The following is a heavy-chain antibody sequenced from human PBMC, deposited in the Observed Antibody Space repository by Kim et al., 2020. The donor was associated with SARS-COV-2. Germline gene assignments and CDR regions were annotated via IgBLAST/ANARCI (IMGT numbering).Heavy chain of an antibody. J-gene: IGHJ6*02. D-gene: IGHD6-19*01. Sequence: GGSLRLSCAASGFTFSNYDMHWVRQVPGKGLEWVSAIDTDGKTFYPGSVKGRFTVSRENAENSLYLQMNNLRDGDSAIYYCVRGAVAGTYGMDVWGQGTTVTVSS. CDR3: VRGAVAGTYGMDV. CDR2: IDTDGKT. V-gene: IGHV3-13*01. CDR1: GFTFSNYD.